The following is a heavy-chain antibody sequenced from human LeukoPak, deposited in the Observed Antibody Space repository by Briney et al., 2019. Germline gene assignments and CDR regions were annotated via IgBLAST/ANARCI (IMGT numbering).Heavy chain of an antibody. CDR1: GYSISSGYY. J-gene: IGHJ5*02. Sequence: SETLSLTCAVSGYSISSGYYWGWIRQPPGKGLEWIGSIYHSGSTYYNPSLKSRVTISVDTSKNQFSLKLSSVTAADTAVYYCARARYNWFDPWGQGTLVTVSS. CDR2: IYHSGST. CDR3: ARARYNWFDP. V-gene: IGHV4-38-2*01.